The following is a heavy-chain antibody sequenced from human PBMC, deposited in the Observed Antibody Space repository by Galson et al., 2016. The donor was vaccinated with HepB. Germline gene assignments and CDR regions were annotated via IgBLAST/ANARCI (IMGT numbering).Heavy chain of an antibody. CDR1: GFTFSSYG. D-gene: IGHD4-17*01. CDR2: ISSSSSYI. V-gene: IGHV3-21*01. J-gene: IGHJ4*02. CDR3: ARDTVTTVDY. Sequence: SLRLSCAASGFTFSSYGMNWVRQAPGKGLEWVSSISSSSSYIYYANSVKRRFTISRDSFKNTVYLQMSSLRAEDTAMYYCARDTVTTVDYWGQGTQVTVSS.